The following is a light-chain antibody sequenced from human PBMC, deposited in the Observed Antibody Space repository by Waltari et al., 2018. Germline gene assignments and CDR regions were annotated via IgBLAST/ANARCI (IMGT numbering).Light chain of an antibody. V-gene: IGKV4-1*01. CDR3: QQYYIRRT. J-gene: IGKJ1*01. Sequence: DIVMTQSPDSLAVSLGARVTINCKSSQSLLYNSNDKNYLAWYQQKPGQPPKLLFYWASTRHSGVPDRFSGSGSATDFTLTISGLQAEDVAVYYCQQYYIRRTFGQGTRVEIK. CDR2: WAS. CDR1: QSLLYNSNDKNY.